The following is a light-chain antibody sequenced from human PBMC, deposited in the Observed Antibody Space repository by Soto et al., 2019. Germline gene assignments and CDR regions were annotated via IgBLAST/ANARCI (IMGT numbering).Light chain of an antibody. J-gene: IGKJ2*01. CDR1: QSVSSN. CDR2: GAS. Sequence: EIVMTQSPATLSVSPGERATLSCRASQSVSSNLAWYQQKPGQAPRLLIYGASTRATGIPARFSGSGSGTEFTLTISSLQSEYFAVYYGQQYNNWPRYTFGQGTKLEIK. CDR3: QQYNNWPRYT. V-gene: IGKV3-15*01.